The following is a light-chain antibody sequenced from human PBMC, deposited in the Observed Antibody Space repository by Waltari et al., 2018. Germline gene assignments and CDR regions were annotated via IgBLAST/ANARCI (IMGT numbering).Light chain of an antibody. CDR2: KVS. CDR1: QSLVHSDGNTY. CDR3: MQGTHWPRT. J-gene: IGKJ1*01. Sequence: DVVMTQSPLSLPVTLGQPASISCRSSQSLVHSDGNTYLNWFHKRPGQSPRRVIYKVSNPDSGVPDRFRGSWSCTDFTLKISRVEAEDVGVYDCMQGTHWPRTFGQGTKVEIK. V-gene: IGKV2-30*02.